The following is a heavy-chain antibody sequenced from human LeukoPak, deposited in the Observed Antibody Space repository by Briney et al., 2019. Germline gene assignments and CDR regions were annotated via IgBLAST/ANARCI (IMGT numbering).Heavy chain of an antibody. J-gene: IGHJ4*02. V-gene: IGHV3-23*01. Sequence: GGSLRLSCDASGFSIHTYTMYWVRQAPGQGLEWVSGIRNSDGMTYYADSVRGRFTISTDNSKNTLYLQMNSLRAEDTAVYYCAKGGYYDSSGQPQPETKDYWGQGTLVTVSS. CDR3: AKGGYYDSSGQPQPETKDY. CDR1: GFSIHTYT. D-gene: IGHD3-22*01. CDR2: IRNSDGMT.